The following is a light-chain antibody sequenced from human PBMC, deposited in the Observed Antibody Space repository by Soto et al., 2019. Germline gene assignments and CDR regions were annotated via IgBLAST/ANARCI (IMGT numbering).Light chain of an antibody. Sequence: QSALTQPASVSGSPGQSITISCTGTSSDVGYYNLVSWYQQYPGKAPKLMIYEDSKRPSGVSNRFSGSKSGNTATLTISGLQAEDEADYYCCSYVGSNTRVFGGGTKLTVL. CDR3: CSYVGSNTRV. J-gene: IGLJ3*02. CDR2: EDS. CDR1: SSDVGYYNL. V-gene: IGLV2-23*01.